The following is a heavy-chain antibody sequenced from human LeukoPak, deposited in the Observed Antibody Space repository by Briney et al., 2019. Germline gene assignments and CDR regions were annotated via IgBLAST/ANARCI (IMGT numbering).Heavy chain of an antibody. Sequence: PGGSLRLSCAASGFTFSSYSMNWVRQAPGKGLEWVSSITGSSTYIHYADSVEGRFTISRDNAKSSLYLQMNSLRAEDTAVYYCARGFADFVWGSYPSSYWGQGILVTVSS. J-gene: IGHJ4*02. D-gene: IGHD3-16*02. CDR2: ITGSSTYI. CDR3: ARGFADFVWGSYPSSY. V-gene: IGHV3-21*01. CDR1: GFTFSSYS.